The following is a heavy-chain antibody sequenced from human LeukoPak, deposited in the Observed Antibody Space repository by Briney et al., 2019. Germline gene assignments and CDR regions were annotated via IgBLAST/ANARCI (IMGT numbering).Heavy chain of an antibody. CDR1: GGSISSSSYY. J-gene: IGHJ5*02. CDR3: ARGVGLVYAMPHWFDP. D-gene: IGHD2-8*01. V-gene: IGHV4-39*07. Sequence: SETLSLTCTVSGGSISSSSYYWGWIRQPPGKGLEWIGSIYYSGSTYYNPSLKSRVTISVDTSKNQFSLKLSSVTAADTAVYYCARGVGLVYAMPHWFDPWGQGTLVTVSS. CDR2: IYYSGST.